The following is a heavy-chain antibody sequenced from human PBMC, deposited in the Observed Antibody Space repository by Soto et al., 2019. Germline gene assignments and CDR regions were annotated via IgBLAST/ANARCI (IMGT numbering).Heavy chain of an antibody. Sequence: EVQLVQSGAEVKKPGESLKISCKGSGYSFTRYWIGRVRQLPGKGLEWMGIIYPGDSDTRYSPSFQDPVTISAYKSIGRSSLQWSSLKASDTARYYCARRGARYLCFVPGGHRTLVTVSS. CDR1: GYSFTRYW. J-gene: IGHJ5*02. CDR3: ARRGARYLCFVP. V-gene: IGHV5-51*03. D-gene: IGHD2-15*01. CDR2: IYPGDSDT.